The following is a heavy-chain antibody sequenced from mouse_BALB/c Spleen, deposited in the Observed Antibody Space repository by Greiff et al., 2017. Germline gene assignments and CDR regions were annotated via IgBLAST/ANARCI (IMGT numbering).Heavy chain of an antibody. J-gene: IGHJ4*01. CDR3: ARKREISDYYAMDY. CDR2: IYPGDGDT. V-gene: IGHV1-80*01. CDR1: GYAFSSYW. Sequence: QVQLKESGAELVRPGSSVKISCKASGYAFSSYWMNWVKQRPGQGLEWIGQIYPGDGDTNYNGKFKGKATLTADKSSSTAYMQLSSLTSEDSAVYFCARKREISDYYAMDYWGQGTSVTVSS.